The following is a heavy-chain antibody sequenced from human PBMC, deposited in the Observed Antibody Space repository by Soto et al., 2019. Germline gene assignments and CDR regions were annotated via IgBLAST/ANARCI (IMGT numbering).Heavy chain of an antibody. J-gene: IGHJ5*02. Sequence: QVQLVQSGAEVQKPGSSVKVSCKASGGTFSSYAISWVRQAPGQGLEWMGGIIPIFGTANYAQKFQGRVTITADESTSTAYMAPSNLRAEGPAVYYCAIARDRQQNSFHPWGQGTLVTV. CDR2: IIPIFGTA. CDR3: AIARDRQQNSFHP. V-gene: IGHV1-69*01. CDR1: GGTFSSYA. D-gene: IGHD2-21*02.